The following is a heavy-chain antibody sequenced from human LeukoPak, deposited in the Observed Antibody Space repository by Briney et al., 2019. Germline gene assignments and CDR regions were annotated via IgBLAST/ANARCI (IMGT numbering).Heavy chain of an antibody. D-gene: IGHD4-11*01. CDR3: ARQIAATDSNYDVDWFDP. V-gene: IGHV4-39*01. J-gene: IGHJ5*02. CDR1: GASISSGRLL. CDR2: GKHSGLT. Sequence: PSETLSLTCTVSGASISSGRLLWGWLRQPPGTGLEWIASGKHSGLTFCNPSLASRIPISGDTPKNQFSLNLMSVTAADTAVYYCARQIAATDSNYDVDWFDPWGQGTLVTVSS.